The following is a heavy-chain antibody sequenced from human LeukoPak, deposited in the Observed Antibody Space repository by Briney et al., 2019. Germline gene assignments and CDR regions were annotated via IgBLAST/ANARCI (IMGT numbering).Heavy chain of an antibody. Sequence: SETLSLTFTVSGGSISSYYWSWIRQPPGKGLEWIGYIYYSGSTNYNPSLKSRVTISVDTSKNQFSLKLSSVTAADTAVYYCARDGYYYGMDVWGQGTTVTVSS. J-gene: IGHJ6*02. CDR3: ARDGYYYGMDV. CDR2: IYYSGST. CDR1: GGSISSYY. V-gene: IGHV4-59*01.